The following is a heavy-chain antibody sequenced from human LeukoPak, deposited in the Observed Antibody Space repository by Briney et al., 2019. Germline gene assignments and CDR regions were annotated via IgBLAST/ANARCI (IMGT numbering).Heavy chain of an antibody. CDR2: IYYSGST. CDR1: GGSMSNNY. V-gene: IGHV4-59*01. CDR3: ARASSGWYNWFDP. Sequence: SETLSLTCNVSGGSMSNNYWSWIRQPPGKGLEWIGYIYYSGSTDYNPSLKSRVTISVDTSKSQFSLKLSSVTAADTAVYYCARASSGWYNWFDPWGQGTLVTVSS. J-gene: IGHJ5*02. D-gene: IGHD6-19*01.